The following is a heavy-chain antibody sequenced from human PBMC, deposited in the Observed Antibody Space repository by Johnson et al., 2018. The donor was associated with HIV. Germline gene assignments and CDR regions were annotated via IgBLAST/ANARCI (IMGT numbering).Heavy chain of an antibody. D-gene: IGHD3-10*01. J-gene: IGHJ3*02. CDR3: ASERHYYGSVRPRERKGDAFDI. CDR1: GFIFSSNY. V-gene: IGHV3-66*01. CDR2: LYSGGST. Sequence: VQLVESGGGLVQPGGSLRLSCAASGFIFSSNYMSWVRQAPGKGLEWVSVLYSGGSTYYADSVKGRFSISRDNSKNTLYLQMNSLKAEDTAVYFCASERHYYGSVRPRERKGDAFDIWGKGTMVTVSS.